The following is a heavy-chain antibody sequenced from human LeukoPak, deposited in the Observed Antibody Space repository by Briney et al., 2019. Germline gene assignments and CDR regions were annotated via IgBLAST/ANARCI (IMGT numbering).Heavy chain of an antibody. CDR3: AREEAYYYGSGSRFDY. CDR2: IPYGGNI. D-gene: IGHD3-10*01. CDR1: GDSISSGDYY. Sequence: SETLSLSCTVSGDSISSGDYYWGWIRQPPGKGLEWIGSIPYGGNIYYNPSLKSRATITLDTFTNQFSLMLSSVTAADTAVYYCAREEAYYYGSGSRFDYWGQGTLVTVSS. V-gene: IGHV4-39*07. J-gene: IGHJ4*02.